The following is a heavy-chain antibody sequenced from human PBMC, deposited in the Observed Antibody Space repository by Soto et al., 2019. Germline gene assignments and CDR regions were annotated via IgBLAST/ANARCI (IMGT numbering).Heavy chain of an antibody. CDR3: GMGGYGRTIIDY. V-gene: IGHV3-23*01. Sequence: GGSLRLSCAASGFTFSSYAMSWVRQAPGKGLEWVSAISGSGGSTYYADSVKGRFTISRDNSKNTLYLQMNSLRAEDTAVYYWGMGGYGRTIIDYWGQGTLVTVSS. D-gene: IGHD5-18*01. J-gene: IGHJ4*02. CDR1: GFTFSSYA. CDR2: ISGSGGST.